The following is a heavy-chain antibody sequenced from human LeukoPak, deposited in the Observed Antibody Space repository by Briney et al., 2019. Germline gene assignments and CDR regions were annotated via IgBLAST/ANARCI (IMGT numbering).Heavy chain of an antibody. Sequence: SETLSLTCTVSGGSTSNCYWSWIGQPPGKGLEWIGYIYYSGSTNYNPSLKSRVTISVDTSKNQFSLKLSSVTAADTAVYYCARARRGARNIYYYFDYWGQGTLVTVSS. J-gene: IGHJ4*02. V-gene: IGHV4-59*13. CDR2: IYYSGST. CDR3: ARARRGARNIYYYFDY. D-gene: IGHD2-15*01. CDR1: GGSTSNCY.